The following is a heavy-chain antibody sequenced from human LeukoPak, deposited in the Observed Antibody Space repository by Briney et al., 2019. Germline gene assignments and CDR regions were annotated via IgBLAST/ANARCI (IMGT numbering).Heavy chain of an antibody. CDR2: MDPNSGGT. D-gene: IGHD2-2*01. V-gene: IGHV1-2*02. J-gene: IGHJ4*02. CDR3: ARDSIVVVPAANDFDY. Sequence: GASVRLSCKASGSTVTGYYMHWVRQAPGPGLEWMGWMDPNSGGTNYAQTCQGRVTMTRDTSISTAYMELSRLRSDDTAVYYCARDSIVVVPAANDFDYWGQGTLVTVSS. CDR1: GSTVTGYY.